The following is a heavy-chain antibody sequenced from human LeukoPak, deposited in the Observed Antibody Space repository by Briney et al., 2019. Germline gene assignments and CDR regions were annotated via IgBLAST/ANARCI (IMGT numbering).Heavy chain of an antibody. CDR1: GSTFTRHT. Sequence: PGGSLRVSCAGSGSTFTRHTMIWVRQAPGKGLEWISYISSGSDTIYYAHSVKGRFTVSRDNAKTSLYLQMNSLRVEDTAVYFCAREYDSRARFDSWGQGALVTVS. J-gene: IGHJ4*02. D-gene: IGHD6-13*01. V-gene: IGHV3-48*01. CDR3: AREYDSRARFDS. CDR2: ISSGSDTI.